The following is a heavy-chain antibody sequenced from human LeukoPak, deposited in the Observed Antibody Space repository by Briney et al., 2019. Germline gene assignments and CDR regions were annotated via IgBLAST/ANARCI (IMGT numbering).Heavy chain of an antibody. CDR2: IYYSRRT. CDR3: ARHPGDGYKNENWFDP. Sequence: SETLSLTCTVSGGSISSYYWSWIRQPPGKGLEWIGYIYYSRRTNYNPSLKSRVTISVDTSKNQFSLKLSSVTAADTAVYYCARHPGDGYKNENWFDPWGQGTLVTVSS. V-gene: IGHV4-59*08. J-gene: IGHJ5*02. D-gene: IGHD5-24*01. CDR1: GGSISSYY.